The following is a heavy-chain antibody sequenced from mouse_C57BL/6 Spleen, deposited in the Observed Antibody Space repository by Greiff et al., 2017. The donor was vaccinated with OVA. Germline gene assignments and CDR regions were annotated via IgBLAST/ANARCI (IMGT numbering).Heavy chain of an antibody. CDR3: ASGLPYFDY. D-gene: IGHD2-4*01. CDR2: IDPSDSYT. J-gene: IGHJ2*01. V-gene: IGHV1-50*01. CDR1: GYTFTSYW. Sequence: QVQLQQPGAELVKPGASVKLSCKASGYTFTSYWMQWVKQRPGQGLEWIGEIDPSDSYTNYNQKFKGKATLTVDTSSSTAYMQRSSLTSEDSAVYYCASGLPYFDYWGQGTTLTVSS.